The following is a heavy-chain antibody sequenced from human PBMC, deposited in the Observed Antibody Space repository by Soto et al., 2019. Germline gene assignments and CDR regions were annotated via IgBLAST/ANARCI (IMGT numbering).Heavy chain of an antibody. CDR3: ARGVTMVRGVIIPWFDP. D-gene: IGHD3-10*01. CDR1: GGSMNNFY. V-gene: IGHV4-59*08. J-gene: IGHJ5*02. Sequence: PSETLSLTCTVSGGSMNNFYWIWIRQPPGKGLEWIGYVSYSDSSNYNPSLKSRVTISVDTSKNQFSLKLSSVTAADTAVYYCARGVTMVRGVIIPWFDPGVQGTLVTVSS. CDR2: VSYSDSS.